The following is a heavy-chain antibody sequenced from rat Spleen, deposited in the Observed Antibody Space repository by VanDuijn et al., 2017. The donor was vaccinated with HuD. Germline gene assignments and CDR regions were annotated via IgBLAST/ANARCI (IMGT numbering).Heavy chain of an antibody. V-gene: IGHV5-29*01. CDR2: ISYDGSST. J-gene: IGHJ2*01. Sequence: EVQLVESDGGLVQPGRSLKLSCAASGFTFSDYYMAWVRQAPAKGLEWVATISYDGSSTSYRDSVKGRFTVSRDNAKSTLYLQMESLRSEDTGTYYGARSVFDYWGQGVMVTVSS. CDR3: ARSVFDY. CDR1: GFTFSDYY.